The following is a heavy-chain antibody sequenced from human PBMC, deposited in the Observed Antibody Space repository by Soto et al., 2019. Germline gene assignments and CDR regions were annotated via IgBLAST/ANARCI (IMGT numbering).Heavy chain of an antibody. CDR3: ARGIAARPPRFDY. CDR1: GFTFSSYA. D-gene: IGHD6-6*01. J-gene: IGHJ4*02. CDR2: ISYDGSNK. Sequence: PGGSLKLSCAASGFTFSSYAMHWVRQAPGKGLEWVAVISYDGSNKYYADSVKGRFTISRDNSKNTLYLQMNSLRAEDTAVYYCARGIAARPPRFDYWGQGTLVTVSS. V-gene: IGHV3-30-3*01.